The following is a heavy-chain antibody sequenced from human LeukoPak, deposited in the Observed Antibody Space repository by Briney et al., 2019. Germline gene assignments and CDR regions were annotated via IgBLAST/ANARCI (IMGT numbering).Heavy chain of an antibody. CDR3: ARGAYYYDILTGYYY. CDR2: MNPNSGNT. CDR1: GYTFTSYD. V-gene: IGHV1-8*01. D-gene: IGHD3-9*01. Sequence: ASVKVSCKASGYTFTSYDINWVRQATGQGLEWMGWMNPNSGNTGYAQKFQGRVTITRNTSISTAYMELSSLRSEDTAVYYCARGAYYYDILTGYYYWGQGTLVTVSS. J-gene: IGHJ4*02.